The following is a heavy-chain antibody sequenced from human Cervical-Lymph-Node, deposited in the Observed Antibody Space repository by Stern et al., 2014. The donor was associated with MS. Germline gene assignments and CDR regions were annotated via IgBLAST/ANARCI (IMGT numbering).Heavy chain of an antibody. CDR3: ARGGTVFGVAHFDL. CDR1: GYTFSNYY. CDR2: FYPSGSST. Sequence: VHLVESGAEVRKPGASVKVSCKASGYTFSNYYMHWVRQAPGQGLEWMGMFYPSGSSTVFAESFQDRVSMTRDMSTSTVYMTLNRLKSDDTAVYYCARGGTVFGVAHFDLWGRGTLVTVSS. J-gene: IGHJ4*01. V-gene: IGHV1-46*01. D-gene: IGHD3-3*01.